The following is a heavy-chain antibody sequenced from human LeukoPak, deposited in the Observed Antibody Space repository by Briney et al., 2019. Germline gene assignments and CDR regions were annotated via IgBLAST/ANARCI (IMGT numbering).Heavy chain of an antibody. CDR1: GFTFSSYG. CDR3: AKAPINSGSYYEFDY. D-gene: IGHD1-26*01. CDR2: ISGSGGST. V-gene: IGHV3-23*01. Sequence: GGSLRLSCAASGFTFSSYGMSWVRQAPGKGLEWVSAISGSGGSTYYADSVKGRFTISRDDSKNTLYLQMNSLRAEDTAVYYCAKAPINSGSYYEFDYWGQGTLVTVSS. J-gene: IGHJ4*02.